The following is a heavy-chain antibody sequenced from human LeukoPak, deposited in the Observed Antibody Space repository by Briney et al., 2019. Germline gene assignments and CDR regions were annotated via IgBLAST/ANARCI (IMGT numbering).Heavy chain of an antibody. CDR3: ARQNYGDYLETYYFDY. J-gene: IGHJ4*02. CDR2: IYYSGST. Sequence: SETLSLTCTVSGGSISSYYWSWIRQPPGKGLEWIGYIYYSGSTNYNPSLKSRVTISVDTSTNQFSLKLSSVTAADTAVYYCARQNYGDYLETYYFDYWGQGTLVTVSS. V-gene: IGHV4-59*08. CDR1: GGSISSYY. D-gene: IGHD4-17*01.